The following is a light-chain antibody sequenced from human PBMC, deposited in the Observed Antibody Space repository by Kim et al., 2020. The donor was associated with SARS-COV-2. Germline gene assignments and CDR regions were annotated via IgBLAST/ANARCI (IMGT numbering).Light chain of an antibody. CDR2: TNN. CDR1: SSNIGINS. J-gene: IGLJ7*01. Sequence: QSVLTQPPSASGTPGQRVTISCSGSSSNIGINSVYWYQQLPGTAPKLLIYTNNQRSSGVLDRFSGSKSGTSASLAISGIQSEDEADYSCAAWDDSLNGPVFGGVTQLTVL. CDR3: AAWDDSLNGPV. V-gene: IGLV1-44*01.